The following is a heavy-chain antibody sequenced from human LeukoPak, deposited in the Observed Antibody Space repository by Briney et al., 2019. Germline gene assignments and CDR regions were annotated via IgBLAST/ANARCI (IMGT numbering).Heavy chain of an antibody. Sequence: PSETLSLTCTVSGGSISSYYWSWIRQPPGKGLEWIGYIYYSGSTNYNPSLKSRVTISVDTSKNQFSLKLSSVTAADTAVYYCARRGYDSSSYYFDYWGQGTLVTVSS. V-gene: IGHV4-59*01. CDR1: GGSISSYY. CDR2: IYYSGST. D-gene: IGHD3-22*01. CDR3: ARRGYDSSSYYFDY. J-gene: IGHJ4*02.